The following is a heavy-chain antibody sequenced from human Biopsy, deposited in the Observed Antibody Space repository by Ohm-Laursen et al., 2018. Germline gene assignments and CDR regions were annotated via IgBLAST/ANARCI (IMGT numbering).Heavy chain of an antibody. CDR1: VITVSGNY. J-gene: IGHJ4*02. CDR2: IYLGGTT. Sequence: SLRLSCAASVITVSGNYMTGVRQAPGKGLDWVSGIYLGGTTYYADSVKGRFTISRDNSKNMVYLQMNSLRAEDTAVYYCATEFTKANGWNYFDYWGQGTLVTVSS. CDR3: ATEFTKANGWNYFDY. V-gene: IGHV3-53*01. D-gene: IGHD2-15*01.